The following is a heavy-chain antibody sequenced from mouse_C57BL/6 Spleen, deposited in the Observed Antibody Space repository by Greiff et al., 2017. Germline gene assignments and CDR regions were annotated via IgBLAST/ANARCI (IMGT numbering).Heavy chain of an antibody. J-gene: IGHJ2*01. D-gene: IGHD1-1*01. CDR3: ARPPLTTVVATNYFDY. CDR1: GYTFTDHT. CDR2: IYPRDGST. Sequence: VMLVESDAELVKPGASVKISCKVSGYTFTDHTIHWMKQRPEQGLEWIGYIYPRDGSTKYNEKFKGKATLTADKSSSTAYMQLNSLTSEDSAVYFCARPPLTTVVATNYFDYWGQGTTLTVSS. V-gene: IGHV1-78*01.